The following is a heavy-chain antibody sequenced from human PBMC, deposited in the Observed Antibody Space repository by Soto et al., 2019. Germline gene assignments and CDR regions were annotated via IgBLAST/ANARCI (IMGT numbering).Heavy chain of an antibody. CDR3: AKGNSWSPALVLDI. V-gene: IGHV3-23*01. CDR2: ISGSGGST. J-gene: IGHJ3*02. D-gene: IGHD1-7*01. CDR1: GFTFSSYA. Sequence: GGSLRLSCAASGFTFSSYAMNWVRQAPGKGLKWVSAISGSGGSTYYAESVKGRFTISRDSSKNTLYLQMNSLRAEYTVVYYCAKGNSWSPALVLDIRGQGTMVTVSS.